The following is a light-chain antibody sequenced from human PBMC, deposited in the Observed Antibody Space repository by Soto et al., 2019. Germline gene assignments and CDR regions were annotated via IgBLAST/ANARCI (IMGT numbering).Light chain of an antibody. CDR3: SSYTTGSTLPWV. J-gene: IGLJ1*01. V-gene: IGLV2-14*01. CDR1: SNDIGTYEY. CDR2: GVN. Sequence: QSVRTQPASVSGSPGQSITISCTGPSNDIGTYEYVSWHQHHPGRAPKLIIFGVNDRPSGISDRFSGSKSGNTASLTIFGLQLEDEAVYYCSSYTTGSTLPWVFGTGTKVTVL.